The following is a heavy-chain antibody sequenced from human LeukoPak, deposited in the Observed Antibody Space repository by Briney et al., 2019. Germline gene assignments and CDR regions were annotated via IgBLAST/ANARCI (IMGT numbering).Heavy chain of an antibody. CDR3: VKDSGIGGPTTNHFQN. V-gene: IGHV3-30*18. J-gene: IGHJ1*01. CDR2: ILNDGTGK. Sequence: GRPLRLSCAASGFTFSSYDMHWVRQAAGKGPEWVADILNDGTGKWYADSVKGRFIISRDNSKNTVDLQMNNQRDEDTAVYYCVKDSGIGGPTTNHFQNWGQGTLVTASS. CDR1: GFTFSSYD. D-gene: IGHD1-1*01.